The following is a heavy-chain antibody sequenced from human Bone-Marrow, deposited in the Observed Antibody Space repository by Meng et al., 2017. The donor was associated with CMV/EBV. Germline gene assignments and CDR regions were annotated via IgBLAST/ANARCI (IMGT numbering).Heavy chain of an antibody. J-gene: IGHJ4*02. Sequence: ASVKVSCKASGVTFDTHGITWARQAPGQGLEWMGWISGYNGNTNYSQKFQDRVTMTTDTSSTTAYMELRSLRSDDTAVYYCARDGDNYDILTGYMDYWGQGTLVTVSS. CDR3: ARDGDNYDILTGYMDY. V-gene: IGHV1-18*01. CDR2: ISGYNGNT. D-gene: IGHD3-9*01. CDR1: GVTFDTHG.